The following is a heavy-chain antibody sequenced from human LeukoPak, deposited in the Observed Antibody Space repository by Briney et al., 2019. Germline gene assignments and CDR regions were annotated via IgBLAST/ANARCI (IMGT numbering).Heavy chain of an antibody. J-gene: IGHJ3*02. CDR3: ARGRGKMTTVTLRPYRAFDI. D-gene: IGHD4-17*01. V-gene: IGHV4-34*01. CDR2: INHSGST. CDR1: GGSFSGYY. Sequence: SETLSLTCAVYGGSFSGYYWSWIRQPPGKGLEWIGEINHSGSTNYNPSLKSRVTISVDTSKNQFSLKLSSVTAADTAVYYCARGRGKMTTVTLRPYRAFDIWGQGTMVTVSS.